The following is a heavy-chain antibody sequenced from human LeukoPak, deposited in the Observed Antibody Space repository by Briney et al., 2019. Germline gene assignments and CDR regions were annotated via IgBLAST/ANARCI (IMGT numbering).Heavy chain of an antibody. Sequence: ASVKVSCKASGYTFTSYDINGVRQASGEGREWMGWMNPNSRYTDNAQKYQSRVTMSRNTSIHTAYMELSSLRSEDTAVYYCARMGFFNSRDYYYYCMVVWGQGTTVTVCS. D-gene: IGHD2-21*01. CDR2: MNPNSRYT. CDR1: GYTFTSYD. V-gene: IGHV1-8*01. CDR3: ARMGFFNSRDYYYYCMVV. J-gene: IGHJ6*02.